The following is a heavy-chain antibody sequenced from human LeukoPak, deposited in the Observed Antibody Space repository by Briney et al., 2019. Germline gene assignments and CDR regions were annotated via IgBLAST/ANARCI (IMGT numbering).Heavy chain of an antibody. CDR3: AKGEAWGSYYIDY. D-gene: IGHD3-16*01. J-gene: IGHJ4*02. Sequence: PGGSLRLSCAASGFTFSSYSMNWVRQAPGKGLEWVSAISGSGGSTYYADSVKGRFTISRDNSKNTLYLQMNSLRAEDTAVYYCAKGEAWGSYYIDYWGQGTLVTVSS. V-gene: IGHV3-23*01. CDR2: ISGSGGST. CDR1: GFTFSSYS.